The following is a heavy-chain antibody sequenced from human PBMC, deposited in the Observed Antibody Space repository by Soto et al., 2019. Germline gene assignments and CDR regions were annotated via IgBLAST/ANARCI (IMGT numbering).Heavy chain of an antibody. CDR3: AKLTGSSGYDAFDF. CDR1: GFTFSTYA. V-gene: IGHV3-23*01. Sequence: EVQLLESGGGLVQPGGSLRLSCAASGFTFSTYAMTWVRQAPGKGLEWVSSISGSSGIINYADSVKGRLTISRDNTKNTVHLQTNSLRVEDTAIYYCAKLTGSSGYDAFDFWGQGTLVTVSS. CDR2: ISGSSGII. D-gene: IGHD5-12*01. J-gene: IGHJ4*02.